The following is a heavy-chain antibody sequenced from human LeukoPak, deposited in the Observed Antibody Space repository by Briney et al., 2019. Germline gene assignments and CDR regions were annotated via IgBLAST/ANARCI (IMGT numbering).Heavy chain of an antibody. CDR3: ARDPSWFGELHFDY. Sequence: ASVKVSCTASGYTFTSYGISWVRQAPGQGLEWMGWISAYNGNTNYAQKLQGRVTMTTDTSTGTAYMELRSLRSDDTAVYYCARDPSWFGELHFDYWGQGTLVTVSS. V-gene: IGHV1-18*01. D-gene: IGHD3-10*01. CDR1: GYTFTSYG. CDR2: ISAYNGNT. J-gene: IGHJ4*02.